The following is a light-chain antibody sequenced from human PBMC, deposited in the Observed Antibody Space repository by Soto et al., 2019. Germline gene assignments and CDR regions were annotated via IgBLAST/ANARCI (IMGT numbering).Light chain of an antibody. CDR1: SNDVGGYNY. CDR3: SSYTGSSTYV. V-gene: IGLV2-14*03. Sequence: QSALTQPASVSGSPGQSITISCTGTSNDVGGYNYVSWYQQHPGKAPKLMIYDVSNRPSGVSNRFSGSNSANTASLTISGLQTEDESDYYCSSYTGSSTYVFGTGTKLTVL. J-gene: IGLJ1*01. CDR2: DVS.